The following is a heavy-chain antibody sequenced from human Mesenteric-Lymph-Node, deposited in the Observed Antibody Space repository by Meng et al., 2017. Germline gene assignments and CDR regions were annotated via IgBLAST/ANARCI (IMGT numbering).Heavy chain of an antibody. CDR1: GGTFSSYT. CDR3: AKGGVVVTARFDY. J-gene: IGHJ4*02. V-gene: IGHV1-69*02. Sequence: QIQLVQSGAEVKKPGSSVKVSCKASGGTFSSYTISWVRQAPGQGLEWMGRIIPILGIANYAQKFQGRVTMTRDTSTSTVYMELSSLRSEDTAVYYCAKGGVVVTARFDYWGQGTLVTASS. CDR2: IIPILGIA. D-gene: IGHD2-21*02.